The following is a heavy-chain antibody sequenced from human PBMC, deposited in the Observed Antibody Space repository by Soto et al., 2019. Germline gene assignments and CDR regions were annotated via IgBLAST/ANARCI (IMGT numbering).Heavy chain of an antibody. CDR2: IRGGGDTT. V-gene: IGHV3-23*01. CDR1: GFTFNNDA. CDR3: AKGRGGSGSLTPRVDF. J-gene: IGHJ4*02. D-gene: IGHD3-10*01. Sequence: EVQLLESGGGLVQPGGSLRLSCAASGFTFNNDAMPWVRQAPVKGLEWVSAIRGGGDTTSYADSVKGRFTVSRDGSKNTLYLQRSSLRAEDTSLYYCAKGRGGSGSLTPRVDFWGQGTLVTVSS.